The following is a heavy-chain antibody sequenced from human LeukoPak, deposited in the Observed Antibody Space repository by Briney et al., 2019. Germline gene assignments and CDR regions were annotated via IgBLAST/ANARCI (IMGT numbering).Heavy chain of an antibody. Sequence: PGGSLRLSCAAPGFTVSSNYMSWVRQAPGKGLEWVSVIYSGGSTYYADSVKGRFTISRDNSKNTLYLQMNSLRAEDTAVYYCARGRSMVRGVIEYFDYWGQGTLVTVSS. CDR3: ARGRSMVRGVIEYFDY. CDR2: IYSGGST. V-gene: IGHV3-53*01. CDR1: GFTVSSNY. D-gene: IGHD3-10*01. J-gene: IGHJ4*02.